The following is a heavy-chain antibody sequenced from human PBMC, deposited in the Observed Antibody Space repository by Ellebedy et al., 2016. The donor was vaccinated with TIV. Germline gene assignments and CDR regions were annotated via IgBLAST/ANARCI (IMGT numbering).Heavy chain of an antibody. CDR2: VSSDVTGP. D-gene: IGHD3-22*01. CDR3: ARGVLNSGYYSDY. CDR1: GFSLSTYW. Sequence: PGGSLRPSCAAPGFSLSTYWMHWVRQVPGTGLEWVSRVSSDVTGPTYADSVMGRFIISRDNAKSTVYLQMFSLRPEDTAVYYCARGVLNSGYYSDYWGRGTLVTVSS. V-gene: IGHV3-74*01. J-gene: IGHJ4*02.